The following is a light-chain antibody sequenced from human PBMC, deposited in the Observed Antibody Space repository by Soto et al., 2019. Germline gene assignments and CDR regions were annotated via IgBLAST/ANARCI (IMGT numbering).Light chain of an antibody. V-gene: IGLV1-40*01. CDR3: QSYDSSLRGYV. CDR2: GNN. CDR1: ISNIGAGND. J-gene: IGLJ1*01. Sequence: QSVLTQPPSVSGAPGQRVTISCTGGISNIGAGNDAQWYQQLPGTAPKLLIFGNNNRPSGVPDRFSCSKSGTSASLAISGLQAEDEADYYCQSYDSSLRGYVFGTGTKLTVL.